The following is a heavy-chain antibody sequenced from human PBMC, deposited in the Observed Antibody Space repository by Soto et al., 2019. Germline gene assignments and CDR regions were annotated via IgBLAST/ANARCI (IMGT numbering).Heavy chain of an antibody. Sequence: SETLSLTCTVSGGSISSGGYYWSWICQHPGKGLEWIGYIYYSGSTYYNPSLKSRVTISVDTSKNQFSLKLSSVTAADTAVYYCARQEFPDPYCGGDCYTIWAFDIWGQGTMVTVSS. CDR2: IYYSGST. D-gene: IGHD2-21*01. J-gene: IGHJ3*02. V-gene: IGHV4-31*03. CDR3: ARQEFPDPYCGGDCYTIWAFDI. CDR1: GGSISSGGYY.